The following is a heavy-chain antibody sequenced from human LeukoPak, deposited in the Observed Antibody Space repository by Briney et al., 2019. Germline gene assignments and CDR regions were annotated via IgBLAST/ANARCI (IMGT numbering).Heavy chain of an antibody. D-gene: IGHD5-24*01. CDR2: INHSGST. Sequence: KPSETLSLTCAVYGGSFSGYYWSWIRQSPGKGLEWIGEINHSGSTNYNPSLKSRVTISVDTSKNQFSLKLSPVTAADTAVYYCARGGEMATNDAFDIWGQGTMVTVSS. CDR3: ARGGEMATNDAFDI. J-gene: IGHJ3*02. CDR1: GGSFSGYY. V-gene: IGHV4-34*01.